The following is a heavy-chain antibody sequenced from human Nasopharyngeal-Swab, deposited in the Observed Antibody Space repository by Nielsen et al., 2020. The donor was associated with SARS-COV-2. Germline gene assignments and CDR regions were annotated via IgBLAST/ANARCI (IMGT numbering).Heavy chain of an antibody. J-gene: IGHJ4*02. CDR3: ARGLTYFFDSGSYYPLGF. V-gene: IGHV4-30-4*01. CDR1: GGSISSGDYY. Sequence: SETLSLTCTVSGGSISSGDYYWSWIRQPPGKGLEWIGYIYYSGSTYYNPSLKSRVTISVDTSKNQFSLKLYSVTAADTAVYYCARGLTYFFDSGSYYPLGFWGQGTLVTVSS. D-gene: IGHD3-22*01. CDR2: IYYSGST.